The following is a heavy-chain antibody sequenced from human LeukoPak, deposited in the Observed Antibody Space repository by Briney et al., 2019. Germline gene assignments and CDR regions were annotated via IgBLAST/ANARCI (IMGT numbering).Heavy chain of an antibody. CDR3: LRDLYASGGDDFVI. D-gene: IGHD3-10*01. V-gene: IGHV3-48*03. CDR2: ILTSWTSM. J-gene: IGHJ3*02. CDR1: GFTLSRYE. Sequence: GGSLRHSCAASGFTLSRYEMNWVRLAPGKGLDWVSHILTSWTSMYYEASVKSRFSIFRDNAKNSLYLQMISLRAEDTALYYCLRDLYASGGDDFVIWGQGTMVAVSS.